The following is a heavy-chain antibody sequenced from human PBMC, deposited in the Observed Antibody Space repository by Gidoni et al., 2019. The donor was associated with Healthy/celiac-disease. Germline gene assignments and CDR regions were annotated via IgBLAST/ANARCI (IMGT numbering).Heavy chain of an antibody. CDR3: VKGGDCSSTSCYWYWFDP. V-gene: IGHV3-64D*06. Sequence: EVQLVESGGGLVQPGGSLRLSCSSSGFTFSSSAMHWVRQAPGKGMEYVSAISSNGGSTYDADSVKGRFTISRDNSKNTLYLQMSSLRAEDTAVYYCVKGGDCSSTSCYWYWFDPWGQGTLVTVSS. CDR2: ISSNGGST. D-gene: IGHD2-2*01. CDR1: GFTFSSSA. J-gene: IGHJ5*02.